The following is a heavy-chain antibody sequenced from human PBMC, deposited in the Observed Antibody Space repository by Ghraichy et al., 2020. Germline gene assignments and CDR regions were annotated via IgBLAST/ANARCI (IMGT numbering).Heavy chain of an antibody. CDR3: ARERGCSSTSCDWYFDL. CDR2: INSDGSTT. D-gene: IGHD2-2*01. Sequence: GGSLRLSCAASGFTFSNYWMHWVRRVPGKGLVWVSRINSDGSTTSFADSVKGRFTISRDNAKNTLYLQMNSLRAEDTAVYYCARERGCSSTSCDWYFDLWGRGTLVTVSS. J-gene: IGHJ2*01. V-gene: IGHV3-74*01. CDR1: GFTFSNYW.